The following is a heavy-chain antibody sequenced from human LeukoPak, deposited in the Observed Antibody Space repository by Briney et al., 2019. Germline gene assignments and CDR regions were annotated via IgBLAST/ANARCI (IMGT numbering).Heavy chain of an antibody. CDR1: GFTFSSYG. J-gene: IGHJ4*02. D-gene: IGHD6-13*01. CDR2: ISGSGGST. Sequence: GGSLRLSCAASGFTFSSYGMSWVRQAPGKGLEWVSAISGSGGSTYYADSVKGRFTISRDNAKNSLYLQMNSLRAEDTAVYYCARFAGIAAAARFDYWGQGTLVTVSS. V-gene: IGHV3-23*01. CDR3: ARFAGIAAAARFDY.